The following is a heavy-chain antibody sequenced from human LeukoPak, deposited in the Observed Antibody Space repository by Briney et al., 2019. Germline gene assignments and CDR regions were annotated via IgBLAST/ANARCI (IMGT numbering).Heavy chain of an antibody. CDR3: ARTIYYYGLGSPRAFDI. D-gene: IGHD3-10*01. CDR2: IYYSGST. J-gene: IGHJ3*02. V-gene: IGHV4-39*01. Sequence: SETLSLTCTVSGGSISSSSYYWGWIRQPPGKGLEWIGSIYYSGSTYYNPSLKSRVTISVDTSKNQFSLKLSSVTAADTAMYYCARTIYYYGLGSPRAFDIWGQGTMVTVSS. CDR1: GGSISSSSYY.